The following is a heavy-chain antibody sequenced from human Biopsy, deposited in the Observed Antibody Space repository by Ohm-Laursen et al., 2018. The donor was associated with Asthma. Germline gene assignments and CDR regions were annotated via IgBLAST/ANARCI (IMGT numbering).Heavy chain of an antibody. CDR3: ARHWDWGSFFDY. V-gene: IGHV4-39*01. CDR2: ISYTGSA. CDR1: GASITSSAYY. D-gene: IGHD7-27*01. Sequence: GTLSLTWTVSGASITSSAYYWGWIRQPPGKGLEWMGSISYTGSAYHNPSLKSRVTISVDTSKNHFSLKLSSVTAADTAVYYCARHWDWGSFFDYWGQGTPVTVSS. J-gene: IGHJ4*02.